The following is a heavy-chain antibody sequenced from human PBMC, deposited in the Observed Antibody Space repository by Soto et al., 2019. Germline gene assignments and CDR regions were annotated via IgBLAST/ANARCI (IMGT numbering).Heavy chain of an antibody. J-gene: IGHJ3*02. D-gene: IGHD3-22*01. CDR2: INPSGGST. CDR1: GYTFTSYY. V-gene: IGHV1-46*01. CDR3: ASPRSTIDDYESSAFDI. Sequence: ASVKGSWKASGYTFTSYYMHWVRQAPGQGLEWMGIINPSGGSTSYAQKFQGRGTMTRGTSTSPVYMEVSSPRSGGTAVDYCASPRSTIDDYESSAFDIWGQGTMVTVSS.